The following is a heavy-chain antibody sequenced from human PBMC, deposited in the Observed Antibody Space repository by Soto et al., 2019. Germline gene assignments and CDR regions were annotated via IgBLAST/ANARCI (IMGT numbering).Heavy chain of an antibody. D-gene: IGHD5-12*01. CDR2: IIPIFGTA. CDR3: ASGSSGYDFFDY. CDR1: GGTFSSYA. Sequence: ASVKVSCKASGGTFSSYAISWVRQAPGQGLEWMGGIIPIFGTANYAQKFQGRVTITADKSTSTAYMELSSLRSEDTAVYYCASGSSGYDFFDYWGQGTLVTVSS. V-gene: IGHV1-69*06. J-gene: IGHJ4*02.